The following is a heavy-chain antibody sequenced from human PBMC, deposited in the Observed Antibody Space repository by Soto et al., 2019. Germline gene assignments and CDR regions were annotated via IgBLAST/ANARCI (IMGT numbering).Heavy chain of an antibody. CDR1: GDSIRSGGYY. D-gene: IGHD1-1*01. Sequence: QVQLQESGPRLVKPSQTLSLSCTVSGDSIRSGGYYWSWIRQHPGKGLEWIGYIYYSGSTDYNPSLKSRVTISVDSSKNEFSLKLSSLTAADTAVYYCARANWTPRKGFNPWGQGTLVTVSS. V-gene: IGHV4-31*03. CDR2: IYYSGST. J-gene: IGHJ5*02. CDR3: ARANWTPRKGFNP.